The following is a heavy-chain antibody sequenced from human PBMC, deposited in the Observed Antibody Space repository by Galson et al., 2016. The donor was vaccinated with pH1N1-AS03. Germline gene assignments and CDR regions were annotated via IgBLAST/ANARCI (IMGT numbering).Heavy chain of an antibody. Sequence: SVKVSCKASGYNFVTYGITWVRQGPGQGLEWMGWINPYSTNTNYAKKVQDRVTMTADTSTTTAHLDLRNLGSDDTAVYYCARVVAGRPFLTDYWAREPWSPSPQ. J-gene: IGHJ4*02. CDR1: GYNFVTYG. D-gene: IGHD6-6*01. CDR3: ARVVAGRPFLTDY. V-gene: IGHV1-18*01. CDR2: INPYSTNT.